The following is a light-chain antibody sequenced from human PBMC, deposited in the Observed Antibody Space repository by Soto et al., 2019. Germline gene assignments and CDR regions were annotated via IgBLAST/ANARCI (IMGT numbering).Light chain of an antibody. V-gene: IGKV3-20*01. J-gene: IGKJ1*01. CDR3: HQDGTSPQT. CDR2: DAS. CDR1: QSVGNNF. Sequence: EIVLTPSPDTLSLSPGERATLSWRASQSVGNNFLAWYQQKPGQAPTLLIYDASSRASGLPDRFSGSGSETDFTLTVSRLELEDFAVYFCHQDGTSPQTFGQGTKVEI.